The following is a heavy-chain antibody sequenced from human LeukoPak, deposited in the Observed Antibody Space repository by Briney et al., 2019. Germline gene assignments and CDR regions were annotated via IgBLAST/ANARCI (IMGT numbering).Heavy chain of an antibody. Sequence: GGSLRLSCAASGFTFSSYGMHWVRQAPGKGLEWVAFIRYDGSNKYYADSVKGRFTISRDNSKNTLYLQMNSLRAEDTAVYYCAKVSNSPDSSSDYWGQGTLVTVSS. J-gene: IGHJ4*02. V-gene: IGHV3-30*02. CDR1: GFTFSSYG. CDR2: IRYDGSNK. D-gene: IGHD6-6*01. CDR3: AKVSNSPDSSSDY.